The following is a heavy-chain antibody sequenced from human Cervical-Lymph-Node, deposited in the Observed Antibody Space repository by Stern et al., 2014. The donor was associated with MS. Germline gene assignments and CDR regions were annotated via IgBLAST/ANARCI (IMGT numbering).Heavy chain of an antibody. J-gene: IGHJ4*02. CDR3: ARHGNTSFGN. V-gene: IGHV4-59*08. D-gene: IGHD4-23*01. Sequence: QLQLQESGPGLVQPSETLSLTCTVSGGSISNYYWSWIRQPPGKGLEWIGYIYYIGTTNYNPSLKSRVTISVDTSKNQFSLRLSSVSVADTAVYYCARHGNTSFGNWGQGTLVTISS. CDR1: GGSISNYY. CDR2: IYYIGTT.